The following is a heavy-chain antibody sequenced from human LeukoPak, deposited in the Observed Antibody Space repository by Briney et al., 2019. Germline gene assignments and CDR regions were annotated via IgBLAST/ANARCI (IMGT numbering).Heavy chain of an antibody. CDR1: GGSISSYY. V-gene: IGHV3-23*01. J-gene: IGHJ4*02. CDR3: AKPGEASNYYFDY. Sequence: ETLSLTCTVSGGSISSYYWRWIRQPPGKGLEWVSTVRVNGRSTYYADSVKGRFTISRDNSKNTLYLQMNSLRAEDTALYYCAKPGEASNYYFDYWGQGALVTVSS. D-gene: IGHD2-21*01. CDR2: VRVNGRST.